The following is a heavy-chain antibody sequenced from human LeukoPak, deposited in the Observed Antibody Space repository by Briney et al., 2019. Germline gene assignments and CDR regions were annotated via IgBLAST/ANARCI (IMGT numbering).Heavy chain of an antibody. D-gene: IGHD2-15*01. Sequence: ASVKVSCKASGYTFTSYAMHWVRQAPGQGLEWMGIINPSGGSTSYAQKFQGRVTMTRDTSTSTVYMELSSLRSEDTAVYYCARDADHYCSGGSCYYPDYWGQGTLVTVSS. CDR1: GYTFTSYA. CDR3: ARDADHYCSGGSCYYPDY. CDR2: INPSGGST. J-gene: IGHJ4*02. V-gene: IGHV1-46*01.